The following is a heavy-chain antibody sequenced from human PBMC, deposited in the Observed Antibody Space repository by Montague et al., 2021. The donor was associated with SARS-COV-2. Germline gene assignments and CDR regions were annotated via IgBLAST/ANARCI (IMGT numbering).Heavy chain of an antibody. V-gene: IGHV3-48*03. CDR2: ISGGSSVM. CDR1: GFNFGVYE. J-gene: IGHJ4*02. Sequence: SLRLSCASSGFNFGVYEMNWVRQTPGKGLEWVSCISGGSSVMDYADSVMGRFTISRDNAKSSLYLQMNSLRAEDTAVYYCAPAVPVADDCWGQGTLVTVSS. CDR3: APAVPVADDC. D-gene: IGHD2-2*01.